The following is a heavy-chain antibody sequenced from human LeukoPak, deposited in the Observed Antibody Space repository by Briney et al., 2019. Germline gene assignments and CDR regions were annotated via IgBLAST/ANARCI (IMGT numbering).Heavy chain of an antibody. CDR2: IYYSGST. CDR3: AIYSYAKGFDY. V-gene: IGHV4-59*01. Sequence: SETLSLTCTGSGGSISSYYWSWLRQPPGKGLEWIGYIYYSGSTNYNPSLKSRVTISVDTSKNQFSLKLSSVTAADTAVYYCAIYSYAKGFDYWGQGTLVTVSS. CDR1: GGSISSYY. J-gene: IGHJ4*02. D-gene: IGHD5-18*01.